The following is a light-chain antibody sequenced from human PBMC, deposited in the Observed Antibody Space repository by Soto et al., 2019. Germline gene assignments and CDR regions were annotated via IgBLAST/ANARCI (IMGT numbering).Light chain of an antibody. J-gene: IGKJ5*01. CDR2: AAS. CDR1: ETISTF. V-gene: IGKV1-39*01. Sequence: DIQMTQSPSSLSASVGDRVTMTCRASETISTFLNWYQHKPGKAPKLLIYAASRLQSGVPSRFSGSGSGTDFTHTINGLQPEDFASYYCQQSYSTSPITFGQGTRLEI. CDR3: QQSYSTSPIT.